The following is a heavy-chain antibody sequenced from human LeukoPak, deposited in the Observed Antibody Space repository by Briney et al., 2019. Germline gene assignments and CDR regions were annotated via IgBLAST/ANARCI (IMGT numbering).Heavy chain of an antibody. D-gene: IGHD5-24*01. V-gene: IGHV4-59*01. CDR1: GGSISSYY. J-gene: IGHJ4*02. CDR3: ARGEHASGWLQFAY. Sequence: SETLSLTCTVSGGSISSYYWSWIRQPPGKGLEWIGYIYYSGSTNYNPSLKSRVTISVDTSKNQFSLKLSSVTAADTAVYYCARGEHASGWLQFAYWGQGTLVTVSS. CDR2: IYYSGST.